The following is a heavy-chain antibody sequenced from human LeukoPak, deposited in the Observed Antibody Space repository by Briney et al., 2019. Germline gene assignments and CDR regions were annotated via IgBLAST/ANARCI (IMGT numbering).Heavy chain of an antibody. Sequence: KPSETLSLTCTVSGGSISSYYWSWIRQPPGEGLEWIGYIYYSGSTNYNPSLKSRVTISVDTSKNQFSLRLSSVTAADTAVYYCARDAYYYDSSGYPVGYFDYWGQGTLVTVSS. V-gene: IGHV4-59*01. CDR3: ARDAYYYDSSGYPVGYFDY. CDR1: GGSISSYY. CDR2: IYYSGST. D-gene: IGHD3-22*01. J-gene: IGHJ4*02.